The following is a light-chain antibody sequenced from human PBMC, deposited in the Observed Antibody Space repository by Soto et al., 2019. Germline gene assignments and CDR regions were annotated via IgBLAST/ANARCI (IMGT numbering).Light chain of an antibody. CDR1: KALENSVGNPS. CDR3: MQGTHWPPYT. Sequence: DFVMPRSPPPLPATLGQPPSISSSLSKALENSVGNPSLNWFHQRPGQSPRRLIYKASYRDSGVPDRFSGSGSGTDFTLKISRVEAEDVGVYYCMQGTHWPPYTFGQGTKLEIK. CDR2: KAS. V-gene: IGKV2-30*01. J-gene: IGKJ2*01.